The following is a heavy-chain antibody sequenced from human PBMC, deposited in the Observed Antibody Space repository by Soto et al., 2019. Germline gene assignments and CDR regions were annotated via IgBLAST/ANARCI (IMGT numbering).Heavy chain of an antibody. CDR2: IIPIFGTA. Sequence: GASVKVSCKASGGTFSSYAISWVRQAPGQGLECMGGIIPIFGTANYAQKFQGRVTITADKSTSTAYMELSSLRSEDTAVYYCARDWGITMASITFGPYYYYGMDVWGQGTTVTVSS. J-gene: IGHJ6*02. D-gene: IGHD3-16*01. CDR3: ARDWGITMASITFGPYYYYGMDV. V-gene: IGHV1-69*06. CDR1: GGTFSSYA.